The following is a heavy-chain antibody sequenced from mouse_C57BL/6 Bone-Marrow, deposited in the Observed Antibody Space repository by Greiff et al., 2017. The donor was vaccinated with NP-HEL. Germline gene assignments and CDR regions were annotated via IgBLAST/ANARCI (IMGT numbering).Heavy chain of an antibody. J-gene: IGHJ3*01. D-gene: IGHD3-1*01. CDR2: ISAGGSYT. Sequence: DVQLVESGGGLVKPGGSLKLSCAASGFTFSSYAMSWVRQTPDKRLEWVATISAGGSYTYYPANVKGRFPISRDNAKNNLYLQMSHLKSEYTAMYDCARYGGYVPAWFAYCGQGTLVTVSA. CDR3: ARYGGYVPAWFAY. CDR1: GFTFSSYA. V-gene: IGHV5-4*01.